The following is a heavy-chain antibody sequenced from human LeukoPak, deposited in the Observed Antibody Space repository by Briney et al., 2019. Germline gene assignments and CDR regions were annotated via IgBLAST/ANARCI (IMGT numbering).Heavy chain of an antibody. J-gene: IGHJ4*02. CDR2: IIPSLGIA. CDR1: GGTFSSYA. D-gene: IGHD5-12*01. CDR3: ARDDGLSGYDYLFFDY. V-gene: IGHV1-69*04. Sequence: GSSVKVSCKASGGTFSSYAISWVRQAPGQRLEWMGRIIPSLGIANYAQKFQGRVTITADKSTSTAYMELSSLRSEDTAVYYCARDDGLSGYDYLFFDYWGQGTLVTVSS.